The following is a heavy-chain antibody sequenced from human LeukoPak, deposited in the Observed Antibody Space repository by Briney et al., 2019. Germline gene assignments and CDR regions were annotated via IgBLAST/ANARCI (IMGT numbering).Heavy chain of an antibody. Sequence: ASVKVSCKASGYTFTGYYMHWVRQAPGQGLEWMGWINPNSGGTNYAQKFQGRVTMTRDTSISTAYMELSRLRSDDTAVYYCAQSIAVAQPFDYWGQGTLVTVSS. CDR3: AQSIAVAQPFDY. V-gene: IGHV1-2*02. CDR1: GYTFTGYY. D-gene: IGHD6-19*01. CDR2: INPNSGGT. J-gene: IGHJ4*02.